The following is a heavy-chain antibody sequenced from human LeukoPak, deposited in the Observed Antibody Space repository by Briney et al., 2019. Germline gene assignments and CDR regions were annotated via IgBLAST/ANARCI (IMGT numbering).Heavy chain of an antibody. V-gene: IGHV1-18*01. CDR2: ISAYNGNT. CDR3: ARDLHRFEAAVANWFDP. D-gene: IGHD6-13*01. J-gene: IGHJ5*02. Sequence: GASVKVSCKASGYTFTSYGISWVRQAHGQGLEWMGWISAYNGNTNYAQKLQGRVTMTTDTSTSTAYMELRSLRSDDTAVYYCARDLHRFEAAVANWFDPWGQGTLVTVSS. CDR1: GYTFTSYG.